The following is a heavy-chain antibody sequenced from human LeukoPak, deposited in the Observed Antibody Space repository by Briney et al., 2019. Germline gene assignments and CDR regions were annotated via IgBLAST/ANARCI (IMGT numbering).Heavy chain of an antibody. CDR1: GDSVSSDSYY. CDR2: AYNSGST. CDR3: ARGKYSSSDAFDI. Sequence: SEALSLTCSVSGDSVSSDSYYWSWIRQPPGKGLEWIGYAYNSGSTNYNPSLKSRITISVETSKNQFSLKLNSVTAADTAVYYCARGKYSSSDAFDIWGQGTMVTVSS. D-gene: IGHD6-6*01. J-gene: IGHJ3*02. V-gene: IGHV4-61*01.